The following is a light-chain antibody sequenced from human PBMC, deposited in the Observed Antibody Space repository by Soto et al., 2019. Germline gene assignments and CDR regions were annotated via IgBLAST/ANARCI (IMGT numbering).Light chain of an antibody. CDR1: SSDVGDYNF. CDR3: SSYTSSTTRGIYV. Sequence: QSVLTQPASVSGSPGQSIIISCTGTSSDVGDYNFVSWYQQHPGKAPKLMIYEVSNRPSGVSNRFSGSKSGNTASLTISGLQAEDEADYDCSSYTSSTTRGIYVFGTGTKLTVL. J-gene: IGLJ1*01. V-gene: IGLV2-14*01. CDR2: EVS.